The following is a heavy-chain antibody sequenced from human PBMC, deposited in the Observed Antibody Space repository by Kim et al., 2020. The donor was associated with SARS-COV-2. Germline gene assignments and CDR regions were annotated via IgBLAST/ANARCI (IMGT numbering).Heavy chain of an antibody. Sequence: SETLSLTCAVYGGSLSGYYWSWIRLPPGKGLEWIGEVNHSGSSNYNPSLKSRVTISVDTSKNEFSLKLTSVTAADTAVYYCANGGNYCSGGSCFDYWGQG. J-gene: IGHJ4*02. V-gene: IGHV4-34*01. CDR1: GGSLSGYY. CDR2: VNHSGSS. CDR3: ANGGNYCSGGSCFDY. D-gene: IGHD2-15*01.